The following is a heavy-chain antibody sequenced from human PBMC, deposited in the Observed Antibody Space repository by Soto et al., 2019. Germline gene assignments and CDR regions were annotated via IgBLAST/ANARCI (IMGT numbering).Heavy chain of an antibody. D-gene: IGHD3-3*01. J-gene: IGHJ2*01. CDR1: GGSISSGDYY. V-gene: IGHV4-30-4*01. CDR3: ARVAKVNYDFWSGYYRYWYFAL. Sequence: QVQLQESGPGLVKPSQTLSLTCTVSGGSISSGDYYWSWIRQPPGKGLEWIGDIYYSGSTYYNPSLKSRVTISVDTSTNQFSLKLSSVTAADTAVYYCARVAKVNYDFWSGYYRYWYFALWGRGTLVTVSS. CDR2: IYYSGST.